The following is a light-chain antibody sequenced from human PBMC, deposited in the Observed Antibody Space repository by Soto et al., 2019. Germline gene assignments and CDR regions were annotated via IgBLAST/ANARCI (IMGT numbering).Light chain of an antibody. CDR3: QERTCWPPWT. J-gene: IGKJ1*01. CDR2: DAS. CDR1: QSVSLS. Sequence: EIVLTQSPATLSLSPGGRATLSCRASQSVSLSLAWYQQKPGQAPRLLIYDASKRASGFPARFSGSGSGTDFTLTISSLEPEDCAVYYGQERTCWPPWTFGQGTKVEIE. V-gene: IGKV3-11*01.